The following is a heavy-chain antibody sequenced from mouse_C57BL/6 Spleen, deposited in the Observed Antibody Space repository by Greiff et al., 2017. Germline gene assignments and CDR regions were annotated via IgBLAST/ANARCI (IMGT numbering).Heavy chain of an antibody. D-gene: IGHD2-3*01. CDR2: IDPSDSYT. Sequence: QVQLQQPGAELARPGTSVKLSCKASGYTFTSYWMHWVKQRPGQGLEWIGVIDPSDSYTNYNQKFKGKAPLTVDTSSSTAYMQLSSLTSEDSAVYYCARRDGSDYYAMDYWGQGTSVTVSS. CDR1: GYTFTSYW. V-gene: IGHV1-59*01. CDR3: ARRDGSDYYAMDY. J-gene: IGHJ4*01.